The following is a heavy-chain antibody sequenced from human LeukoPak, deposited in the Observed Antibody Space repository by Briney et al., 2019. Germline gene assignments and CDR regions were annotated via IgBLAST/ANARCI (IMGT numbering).Heavy chain of an antibody. J-gene: IGHJ4*02. Sequence: GGTLRLSCAASGFTFSSYGMSWVRQAPGKGLEWVSAISGSGGSTYYADSVKGRFTISRDNSKNTLNLQMNSLRAEDTAVYYCAKDLSRGYFDYWGQGTLVTVSS. V-gene: IGHV3-23*01. CDR1: GFTFSSYG. CDR2: ISGSGGST. CDR3: AKDLSRGYFDY. D-gene: IGHD3-10*01.